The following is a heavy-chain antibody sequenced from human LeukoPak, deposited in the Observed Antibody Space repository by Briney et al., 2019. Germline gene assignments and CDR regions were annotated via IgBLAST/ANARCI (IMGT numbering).Heavy chain of an antibody. CDR1: GYTFTSHG. CDR3: ARGPVYSSSPGHWLDP. J-gene: IGHJ5*02. CDR2: ISAYNGNT. D-gene: IGHD6-6*01. V-gene: IGHV1-18*01. Sequence: GASVKVSCKASGYTFTSHGITWVRQAPGQGLEWMGWISAYNGNTNYAQKLQGRVTMTTDTSTNTAYMELGSLRSDDTAVYYCARGPVYSSSPGHWLDPWGQGTLVTVSS.